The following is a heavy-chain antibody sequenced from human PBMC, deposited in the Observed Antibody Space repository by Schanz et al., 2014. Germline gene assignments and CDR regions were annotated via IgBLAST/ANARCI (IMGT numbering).Heavy chain of an antibody. CDR3: AKDGPGGSGSYSADGGMDV. V-gene: IGHV3-23*04. J-gene: IGHJ6*02. Sequence: EVQLVESGGGLVQPGGSLRLSCAASGFSVGNKYMNWVRQAPGKGLEWVSAISGSGGSTYYADSVKGRFTISRDNSKNTLYLQMNSLRAEDTALYYCAKDGPGGSGSYSADGGMDVWGQGTTVTVSS. CDR1: GFSVGNKY. D-gene: IGHD3-10*01. CDR2: ISGSGGST.